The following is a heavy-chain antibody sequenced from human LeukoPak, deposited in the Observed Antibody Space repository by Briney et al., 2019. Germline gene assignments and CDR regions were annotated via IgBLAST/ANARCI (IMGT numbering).Heavy chain of an antibody. V-gene: IGHV1-8*03. D-gene: IGHD2-15*01. J-gene: IGHJ4*02. CDR2: MNPNSGNT. CDR1: GYTFTSYD. CDR3: ARGRYCSGGSCYSGDFDY. Sequence: ASVKVSCTASGYTFTSYDINWVRQATGQGREWMGWMNPNSGNTGYAQKFQGKVTITRNTSISTAYMELSSLRSEDTAVYYCARGRYCSGGSCYSGDFDYWGQGTLVTVSS.